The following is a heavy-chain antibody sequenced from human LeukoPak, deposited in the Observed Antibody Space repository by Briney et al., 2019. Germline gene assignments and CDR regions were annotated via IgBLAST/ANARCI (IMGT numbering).Heavy chain of an antibody. D-gene: IGHD3-16*01. J-gene: IGHJ4*02. V-gene: IGHV3-43D*03. CDR1: GFTFDDYA. Sequence: GGSLRLSCAASGFTFDDYAMHWVRHAPGKGLEWVSLISWDGGSTYYADSVKGRFTISRDNSKNTLYLQMNSLRDEDTAVYYCAKFEFGFWGQGTLVTVSS. CDR2: ISWDGGST. CDR3: AKFEFGF.